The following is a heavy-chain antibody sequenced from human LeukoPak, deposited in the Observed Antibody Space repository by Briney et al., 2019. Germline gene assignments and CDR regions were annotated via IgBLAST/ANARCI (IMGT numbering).Heavy chain of an antibody. D-gene: IGHD5-18*01. J-gene: IGHJ6*03. V-gene: IGHV3-23*01. Sequence: PGGSLRLSCAASGFTFSSYAMSWVRQAPGKGLEWVSAISGSGGSTYYADSVKGRFTISRDNSKNTLYLQMNSLRAEDTAVYYCAKDSKDGAFLKQLWLSYYYYMDVWGKGTTVTVSS. CDR1: GFTFSSYA. CDR2: ISGSGGST. CDR3: AKDSKDGAFLKQLWLSYYYYMDV.